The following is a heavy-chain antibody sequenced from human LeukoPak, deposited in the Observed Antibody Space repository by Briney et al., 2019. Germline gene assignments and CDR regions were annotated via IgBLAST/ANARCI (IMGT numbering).Heavy chain of an antibody. Sequence: GESLKISCKGSGYSFTSYWIGWVRQMPGKGLEWMGIIYPGDSDTRYSPSFQGQVTISADKSISTAYLQWSSLKASDTAVYYCARLNGPTYRSSWYYFDYWGQGTLVTVSS. J-gene: IGHJ4*02. CDR2: IYPGDSDT. D-gene: IGHD6-13*01. V-gene: IGHV5-51*01. CDR3: ARLNGPTYRSSWYYFDY. CDR1: GYSFTSYW.